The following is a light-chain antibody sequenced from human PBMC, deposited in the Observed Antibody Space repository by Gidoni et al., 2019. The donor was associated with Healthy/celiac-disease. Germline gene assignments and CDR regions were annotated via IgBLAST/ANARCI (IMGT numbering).Light chain of an antibody. J-gene: IGLJ2*01. CDR1: SSNIGAGYD. CDR2: GNS. CDR3: QSYDSSLSVVV. Sequence: QSVLTQPPSVSGAPGPRVTIPCTGSSSNIGAGYDVHWYQQLPGTAPKLLIYGNSNRPSGVPDRFSGSKSGTSASLAITGRQAEDEADYYCQSYDSSLSVVVFCGGTKLTVL. V-gene: IGLV1-40*01.